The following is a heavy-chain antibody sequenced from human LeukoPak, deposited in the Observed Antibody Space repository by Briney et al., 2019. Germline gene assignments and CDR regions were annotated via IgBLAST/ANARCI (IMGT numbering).Heavy chain of an antibody. Sequence: SETLSLTCTVSGGSISRDYWSWIRQPPGKGLEWIGYIYYTGSTNYNTSLNSRVTISLETSKNQFSLKLSSVTAADTAVYYCARGASTALAPDAFDIWGQGTMVTVSS. CDR2: IYYTGST. CDR1: GGSISRDY. J-gene: IGHJ3*02. D-gene: IGHD4-17*01. V-gene: IGHV4-59*01. CDR3: ARGASTALAPDAFDI.